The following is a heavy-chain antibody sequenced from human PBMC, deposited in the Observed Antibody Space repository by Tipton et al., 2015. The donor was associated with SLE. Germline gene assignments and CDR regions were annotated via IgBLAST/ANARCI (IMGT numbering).Heavy chain of an antibody. Sequence: TLSLTCTVSGGSISSHYWSWIRQPPGKGLEWFGYIYYSGSTNYNPSLKSRVTISLDTSKNQFSLKLSSVTAADTAVYYCARDGEYSYGYGAFDIWGQGTMVTVSS. CDR2: IYYSGST. J-gene: IGHJ3*02. D-gene: IGHD5-18*01. CDR1: GGSISSHY. CDR3: ARDGEYSYGYGAFDI. V-gene: IGHV4-59*11.